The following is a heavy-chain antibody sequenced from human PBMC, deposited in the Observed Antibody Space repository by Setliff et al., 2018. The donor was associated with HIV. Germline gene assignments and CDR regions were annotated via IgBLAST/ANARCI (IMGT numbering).Heavy chain of an antibody. J-gene: IGHJ3*01. Sequence: KPGGSLRLSCVASGFNLTTYTMNWVRQAPGKGLQWVASITRSSSYRFYTESVKGRLTISRDNAKSSLYLQMNNLRAEDTAVYYCACHCQSPDAFGVWGQGTMVTVSS. CDR2: ITRSSSYR. V-gene: IGHV3-21*01. CDR3: ACHCQSPDAFGV. CDR1: GFNLTTYT.